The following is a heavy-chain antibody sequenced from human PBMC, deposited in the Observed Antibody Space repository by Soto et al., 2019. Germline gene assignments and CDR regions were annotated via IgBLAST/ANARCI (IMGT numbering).Heavy chain of an antibody. D-gene: IGHD3-10*01. CDR3: ARGLILWFGELSRRGGYYYYMDV. V-gene: IGHV4-34*01. CDR1: GGSFRGYQ. Sequence: QVQLQQWGAGLLKPSETLSLTCAVYGGSFRGYQWSWIRQTPGKGLEWIGEINDSGNINYNPSLKSRVTILLDTPKKQISRKMSSVTAADSAVYYCARGLILWFGELSRRGGYYYYMDVWGKGTTVTVSS. J-gene: IGHJ6*03. CDR2: INDSGNI.